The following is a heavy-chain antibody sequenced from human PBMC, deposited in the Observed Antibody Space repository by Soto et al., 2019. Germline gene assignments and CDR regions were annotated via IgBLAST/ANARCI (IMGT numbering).Heavy chain of an antibody. Sequence: PSETLSLTCTVSGGSISSYYWSWIRQPPGKGLEWIGYIYYSGSTNYNASLKSRVTISVDTSKNQFSLKLSSVTAADSAVYYCARRVAGTHAFDIWGQGTMVTVSS. CDR3: ARRVAGTHAFDI. CDR2: IYYSGST. CDR1: GGSISSYY. V-gene: IGHV4-59*01. J-gene: IGHJ3*02. D-gene: IGHD6-19*01.